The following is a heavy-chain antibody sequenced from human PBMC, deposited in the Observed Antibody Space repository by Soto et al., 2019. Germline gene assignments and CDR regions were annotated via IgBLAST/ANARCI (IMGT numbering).Heavy chain of an antibody. CDR1: GFTFSSYV. J-gene: IGHJ4*02. CDR3: AKGSSGWYERFDY. V-gene: IGHV3-23*01. D-gene: IGHD6-19*01. CDR2: IGGSGGST. Sequence: EVQLLESGGGLVQPGGSLRLSCAASGFTFSSYVMSWVRQAPGKGLEWVSAIGGSGGSTYYADSVKGRFTISRDNSKNTLYLQMNSLRAEDTAVYYCAKGSSGWYERFDYWGQGTLVTVSS.